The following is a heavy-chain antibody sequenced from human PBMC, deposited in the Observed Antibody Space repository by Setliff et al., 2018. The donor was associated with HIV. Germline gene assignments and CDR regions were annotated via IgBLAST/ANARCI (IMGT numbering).Heavy chain of an antibody. CDR3: ARAQMHRGVVSWSLYYFDY. Sequence: SETLSLTCTVSGGSISGYHWNWIRQTPGKGLEWIGYIYENAYAHYTVSLRSRVTVSMDTSKNQFSLTLRSVTAADRAVYYCARAQMHRGVVSWSLYYFDYWGQGALVTVSS. J-gene: IGHJ4*02. CDR1: GGSISGYH. D-gene: IGHD3-10*01. CDR2: IYENAYA. V-gene: IGHV4-59*01.